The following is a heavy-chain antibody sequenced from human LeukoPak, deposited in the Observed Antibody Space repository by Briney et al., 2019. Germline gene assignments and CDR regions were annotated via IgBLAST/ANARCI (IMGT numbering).Heavy chain of an antibody. D-gene: IGHD3-16*02. CDR3: ARETFSTTYYDYVWGSYRFNDY. CDR2: IKQDGSEK. V-gene: IGHV3-7*01. CDR1: GFTFSSYW. Sequence: GGSLRLSCAASGFTFSSYWMSWVRQAPGKGLEWVANIKQDGSEKYYADSVKGRFTISRDNAKNSLYLQMNSLRAEDTAVYYCARETFSTTYYDYVWGSYRFNDYWGQGTLVTVSS. J-gene: IGHJ4*02.